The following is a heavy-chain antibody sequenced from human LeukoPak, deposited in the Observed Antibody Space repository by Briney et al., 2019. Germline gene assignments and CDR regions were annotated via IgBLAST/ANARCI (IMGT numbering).Heavy chain of an antibody. J-gene: IGHJ3*01. CDR1: GFTVSINY. CDR2: VDPDGVT. Sequence: GGSLRLSCVGSGFTVSINYMSWVRQAPGKGLEWVSFVDPDGVTSYADSVKGRFTISRDNSKNILYLQLTTLRAEDTAIYYCTQGTFDHSGQGTLVTVSS. CDR3: TQGTFDH. V-gene: IGHV3-53*01.